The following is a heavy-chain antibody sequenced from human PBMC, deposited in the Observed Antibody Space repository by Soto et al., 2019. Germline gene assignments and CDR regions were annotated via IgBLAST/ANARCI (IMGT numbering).Heavy chain of an antibody. V-gene: IGHV3-23*01. Sequence: EVQLLQSGGGLVQPGGSLRLSCAASGFTLTAYAMSWVRQAPGKGLEWVSGISGSGANTYYADSVRGRFTVSRDYSENTLYLQMDNLRAEDTALYYGSKGHHSSGYYDWLDPWGQGTLVTVSS. D-gene: IGHD3-22*01. J-gene: IGHJ5*02. CDR2: ISGSGANT. CDR3: SKGHHSSGYYDWLDP. CDR1: GFTLTAYA.